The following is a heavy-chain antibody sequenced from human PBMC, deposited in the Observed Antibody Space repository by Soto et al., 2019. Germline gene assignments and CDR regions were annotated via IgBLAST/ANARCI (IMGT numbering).Heavy chain of an antibody. J-gene: IGHJ4*02. CDR3: ARENRGTVTSFDY. Sequence: PSETLSLTCAVYGGSFSGYYWSWIRQPPGKGLEWIGEVNHSGSTNYNPSLKSRVTMSVDTSKNQFSLKLSSVAAADTAVYYCARENRGTVTSFDYWGQGTLVTVSS. CDR1: GGSFSGYY. V-gene: IGHV4-34*01. CDR2: VNHSGST. D-gene: IGHD4-17*01.